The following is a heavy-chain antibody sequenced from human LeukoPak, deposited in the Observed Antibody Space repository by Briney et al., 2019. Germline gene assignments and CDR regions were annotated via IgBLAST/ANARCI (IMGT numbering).Heavy chain of an antibody. V-gene: IGHV4-59*07. CDR3: ASAVIVGGFRAFDI. D-gene: IGHD3-22*01. J-gene: IGHJ3*02. CDR2: SYYTGIA. Sequence: SDTLPLTCTFSVHPLSFKHCHGLSQPPGKGLEGIGFSYYTGIAYYNPSLKSRVTISVDTQRNQVSLKLSTVRSEDAAVYHCASAVIVGGFRAFDIWGQGTMVTVSS. CDR1: VHPLSFKH.